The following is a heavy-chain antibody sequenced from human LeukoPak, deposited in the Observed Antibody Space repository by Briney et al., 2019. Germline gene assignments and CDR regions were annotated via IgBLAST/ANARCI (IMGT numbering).Heavy chain of an antibody. D-gene: IGHD3-16*01. Sequence: PGGSLRLSCAASGFTFSSYEMNWVRQAPGKGLEWVSYISSSGSTIHYADSVKGRFTISRDNAKNSLYLQMNSLRAEDTAVYYCARDWAHRWAFDYWGQGTLVTVSS. CDR2: ISSSGSTI. J-gene: IGHJ4*02. CDR1: GFTFSSYE. V-gene: IGHV3-48*03. CDR3: ARDWAHRWAFDY.